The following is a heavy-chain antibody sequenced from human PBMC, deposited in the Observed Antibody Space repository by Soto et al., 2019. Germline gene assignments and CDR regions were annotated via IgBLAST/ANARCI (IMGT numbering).Heavy chain of an antibody. V-gene: IGHV4-39*01. CDR1: GGSISSSSCY. CDR2: IYYSGST. J-gene: IGHJ6*02. CDR3: ASSWKGYYYYGMDV. D-gene: IGHD1-1*01. Sequence: SETLSLTCTVSGGSISSSSCYWGWIRQPPGKGLEWIGSIYYSGSTYYNPSLKSRVTISVDTSKNQFSLKLSSVTAADTAVYYCASSWKGYYYYGMDVWGQGTTVTVSS.